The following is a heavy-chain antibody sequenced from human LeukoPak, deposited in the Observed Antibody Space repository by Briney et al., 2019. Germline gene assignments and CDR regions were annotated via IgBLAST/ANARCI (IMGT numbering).Heavy chain of an antibody. J-gene: IGHJ4*02. V-gene: IGHV3-23*01. D-gene: IGHD3-22*01. CDR1: GFSFSSYG. CDR3: AKDRSRYDSSAYDFDY. CDR2: ISRSGAST. Sequence: GGSLRLSCAASGFSFSSYGMSWVRQAPGKGLEWVSGISRSGASTYYADSVKGRFTISRDNSENTLHLQMNSLRAEDTAVYYCAKDRSRYDSSAYDFDYWGQGTLVTVSS.